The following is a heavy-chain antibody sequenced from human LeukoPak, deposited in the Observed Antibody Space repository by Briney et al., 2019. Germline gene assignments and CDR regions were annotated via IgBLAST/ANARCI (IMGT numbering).Heavy chain of an antibody. J-gene: IGHJ4*02. CDR3: ARATPWLLPGY. D-gene: IGHD3-22*01. CDR1: GGSISSYY. CDR2: IYDSGNT. Sequence: SETLSLTCTVSGGSISSYYWSWVRQPPGKGLEWIGHIYDSGNTNYNPSLESRVTISVDASKNQFSLRLTSVTAADTAVYFCARATPWLLPGYWGQGTLVTVSS. V-gene: IGHV4-59*01.